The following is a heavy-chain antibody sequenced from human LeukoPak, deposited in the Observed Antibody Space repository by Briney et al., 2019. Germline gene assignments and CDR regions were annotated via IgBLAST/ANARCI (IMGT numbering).Heavy chain of an antibody. CDR2: INPSGGST. CDR3: ARDGYNRIGAFDI. D-gene: IGHD5-24*01. CDR1: GYTFTSYY. J-gene: IGHJ3*02. V-gene: IGHV1-46*01. Sequence: GASVKVSCKASGYTFTSYYMHWVRQAPGQGLEWMGIINPSGGSTSYAQKFQGRVTMTRDMSTSTVYMELSSLRSEDTAVYYCARDGYNRIGAFDIWGQGTMVTVSS.